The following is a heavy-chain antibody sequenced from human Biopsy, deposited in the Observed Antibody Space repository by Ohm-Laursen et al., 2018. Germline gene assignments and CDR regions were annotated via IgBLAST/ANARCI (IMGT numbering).Heavy chain of an antibody. D-gene: IGHD6-19*01. Sequence: SQTLSLTCTVSGDSISSYYWSWIRQPPGKGLEWIGYVYYTGSTDYNPSLQSRVTISVDTSKNHFSLRLRSVTPADTAIYCARGMRSSGWPYFDSWGQGTLVTVSS. CDR3: ARGMRSSGWPYFDS. CDR1: GDSISSYY. CDR2: VYYTGST. J-gene: IGHJ4*02. V-gene: IGHV4-59*01.